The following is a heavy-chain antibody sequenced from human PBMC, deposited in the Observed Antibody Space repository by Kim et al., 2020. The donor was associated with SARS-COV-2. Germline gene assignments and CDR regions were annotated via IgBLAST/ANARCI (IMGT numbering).Heavy chain of an antibody. CDR1: GFIFSSFA. V-gene: IGHV3-33*01. D-gene: IGHD1-1*01. J-gene: IGHJ6*01. Sequence: GGSLRLSCAASGFIFSSFAIHWARQAPGKGLEWVAVMWYDGSNTFYADSVKGRFTISRDNSKNTVYLQMNSLRAEDTAVHYCARDLLQTSFYYYGMDVWG. CDR3: ARDLLQTSFYYYGMDV. CDR2: MWYDGSNT.